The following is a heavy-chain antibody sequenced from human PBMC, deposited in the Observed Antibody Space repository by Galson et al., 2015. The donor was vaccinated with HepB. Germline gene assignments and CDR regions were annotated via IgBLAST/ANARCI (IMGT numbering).Heavy chain of an antibody. J-gene: IGHJ1*01. D-gene: IGHD2-21*01. CDR2: ISYDGNNE. Sequence: SLRLSCAASGFIFEGYTLHWVRQAPGKGLEWMVAISYDGNNEYYEDSIKGRFTISRDNSKNTLYLQLDSLRVEDTAVYYCAREAAYCRGARWCQYLQHWGQGTLVTVSS. CDR3: AREAAYCRGARWCQYLQH. V-gene: IGHV3-30-3*01. CDR1: GFIFEGYT.